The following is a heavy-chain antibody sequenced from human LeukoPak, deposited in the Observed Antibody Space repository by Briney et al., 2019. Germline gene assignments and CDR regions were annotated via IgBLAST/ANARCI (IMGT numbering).Heavy chain of an antibody. CDR3: VRGIAVAGSDY. CDR1: GGTFSSYA. V-gene: IGHV1-69*04. D-gene: IGHD6-19*01. J-gene: IGHJ4*02. CDR2: IIPILGIA. Sequence: SVKVSCKASGGTFSSYAISWVRQAPGQGLEWMGRIIPILGIANYAQKFQGRVTITADKSTSTAYMELSSLRSEDTAVYYCVRGIAVAGSDYWGQGTLVTVSS.